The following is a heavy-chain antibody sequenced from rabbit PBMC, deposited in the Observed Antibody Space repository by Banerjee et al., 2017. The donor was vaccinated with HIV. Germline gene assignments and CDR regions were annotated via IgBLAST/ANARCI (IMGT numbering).Heavy chain of an antibody. Sequence: SGSTDYASWVNGRFTISKTSSTTVTLQMTSLTAADTATYFCARGDATTSVGNGFDFNLWGPGTLVTVS. CDR3: ARGDATTSVGNGFDFNL. CDR2: SGST. J-gene: IGHJ4*01. V-gene: IGHV1S40*01. D-gene: IGHD1-1*01.